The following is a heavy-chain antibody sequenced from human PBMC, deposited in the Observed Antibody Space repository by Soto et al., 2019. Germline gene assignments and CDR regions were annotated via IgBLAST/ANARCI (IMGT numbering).Heavy chain of an antibody. V-gene: IGHV1-2*04. CDR1: GYTFTGYY. J-gene: IGHJ3*01. CDR2: INPKTGGA. D-gene: IGHD3-16*01. CDR3: ARDYYDGSASYGIEF. Sequence: QVHLVQSGAEVKKPGASVKVSCKASGYTFTGYYIHWVRQAPGQGREWMGWINPKTGGANIAQKFQGWVTMTRDTSISTTYMELNNLRSNDTAVYYCARDYYDGSASYGIEFWGQGTMVTVAS.